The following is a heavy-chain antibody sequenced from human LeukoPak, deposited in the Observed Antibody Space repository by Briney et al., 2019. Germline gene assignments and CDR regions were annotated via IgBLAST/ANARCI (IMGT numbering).Heavy chain of an antibody. CDR1: GGSFSGYY. Sequence: SETLSLTCTVYGGSFSGYYLGWIRQPPGKGLEWIGNIYYTGSTYYNASLQSRVTISIDTSKNQFSLRLNSVTAADTAMYYCVKSGGYGLIDYWGQGTLVTVSS. D-gene: IGHD1-26*01. J-gene: IGHJ4*02. CDR2: IYYTGST. V-gene: IGHV4-59*04. CDR3: VKSGGYGLIDY.